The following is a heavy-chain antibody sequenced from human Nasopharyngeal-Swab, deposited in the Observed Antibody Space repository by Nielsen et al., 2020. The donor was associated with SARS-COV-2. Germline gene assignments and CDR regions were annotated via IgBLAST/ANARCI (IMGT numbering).Heavy chain of an antibody. D-gene: IGHD3-10*01. J-gene: IGHJ6*02. CDR2: IYHSGST. Sequence: SETLSLTCTVSGGSISSSSYYWGWIRQPPGKGLEWIGEIYHSGSTNYNPSLKSRVTISVDKSKNQFSLKLSSVTAADTAVYYCARRSREYYYGSGSYYNGYYYGMDVWGQGTTVTVSS. V-gene: IGHV4-39*07. CDR1: GGSISSSSYY. CDR3: ARRSREYYYGSGSYYNGYYYGMDV.